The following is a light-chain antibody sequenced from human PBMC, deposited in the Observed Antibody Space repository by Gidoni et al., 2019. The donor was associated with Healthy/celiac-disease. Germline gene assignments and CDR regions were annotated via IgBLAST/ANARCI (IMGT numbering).Light chain of an antibody. J-gene: IGKJ4*01. Sequence: ETVLTQSPATLSLSPGERATLSCTASQSVSSYLAWYQQKPGQAPRLLIYDASNRATGTPARFSGSGSGTDFTLTISSLEPEDFAVYYCQQRSNWPPLTFGGGTKVEIK. CDR2: DAS. V-gene: IGKV3-11*01. CDR1: QSVSSY. CDR3: QQRSNWPPLT.